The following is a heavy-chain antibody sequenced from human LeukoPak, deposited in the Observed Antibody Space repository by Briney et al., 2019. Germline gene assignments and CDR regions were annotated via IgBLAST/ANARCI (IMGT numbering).Heavy chain of an antibody. CDR1: GDSVSSKSVT. V-gene: IGHV6-1*01. Sequence: SQTLSLTCAISGDSVSSKSVTWNWIRQSPSRGLEWLGRTYYRSKWYNDYAISVKSRITINPDTSKNQSSLQLNSVTPEDTAVYYCARDPTPFTVSSVFDYWGPGTLVTVSS. J-gene: IGHJ4*02. CDR3: ARDPTPFTVSSVFDY. CDR2: TYYRSKWYN. D-gene: IGHD2-8*02.